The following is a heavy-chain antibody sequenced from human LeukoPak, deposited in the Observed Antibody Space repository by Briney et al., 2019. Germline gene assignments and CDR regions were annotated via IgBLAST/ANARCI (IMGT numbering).Heavy chain of an antibody. V-gene: IGHV1-8*01. CDR2: MNPNSGNT. CDR1: GYTFTSYD. D-gene: IGHD2-2*01. CDR3: ARRGVAIVVVPAALSYYYYMDV. Sequence: ASVKVSCKASGYTFTSYDNNWVRQATGQGLEWMGWMNPNSGNTGYAQKFQGRVTMTMNTSISTAYMELSSLRSEDTAVYYCARRGVAIVVVPAALSYYYYMDVWGKGTTVTVSS. J-gene: IGHJ6*03.